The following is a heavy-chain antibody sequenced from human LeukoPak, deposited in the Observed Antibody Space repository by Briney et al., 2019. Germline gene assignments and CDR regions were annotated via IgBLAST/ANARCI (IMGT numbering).Heavy chain of an antibody. V-gene: IGHV3-74*01. D-gene: IGHD6-19*01. CDR2: INSDGSST. J-gene: IGHJ4*02. Sequence: GGSLRLSCAASEFTFSTYWMHWVRQAPGKGLVWVSRINSDGSSTNYADSVKGRFTISRDNAKNSLYLQMNSLRAEDTAVYYCARDEVSGWFNFDYWGQGTLVTVSS. CDR3: ARDEVSGWFNFDY. CDR1: EFTFSTYW.